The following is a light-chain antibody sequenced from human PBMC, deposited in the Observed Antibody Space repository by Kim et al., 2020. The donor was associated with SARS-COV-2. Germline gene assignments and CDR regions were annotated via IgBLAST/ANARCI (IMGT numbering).Light chain of an antibody. CDR3: QQWGTSLT. V-gene: IGKV3-20*01. CDR2: GAS. CDR1: QTVATND. Sequence: EIVLTQSPGTLSLSAGERVTLSCRASQTVATNDLAWYQQKRGQPPRLVIYGASSRATGIPDRFSGSGSGTDFTLTISNLESEDSAMYYFQQWGTSLTFGQGTKLEI. J-gene: IGKJ2*01.